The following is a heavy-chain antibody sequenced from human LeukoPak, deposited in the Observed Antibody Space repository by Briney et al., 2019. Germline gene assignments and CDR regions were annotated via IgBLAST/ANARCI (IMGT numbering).Heavy chain of an antibody. D-gene: IGHD3-22*01. J-gene: IGHJ3*02. CDR2: IYYSGST. CDR3: AREAEYYYDSSGLGPAFDI. CDR1: GGSISSYY. V-gene: IGHV4-59*01. Sequence: PSETLSLTCTVSGGSISSYYWSWIRQPPGKGLEWIGYIYYSGSTNYNPSLKSRVTISVDTSKNQFSLKLSSVTAADTAVYYCAREAEYYYDSSGLGPAFDIWGQGTMVTVSS.